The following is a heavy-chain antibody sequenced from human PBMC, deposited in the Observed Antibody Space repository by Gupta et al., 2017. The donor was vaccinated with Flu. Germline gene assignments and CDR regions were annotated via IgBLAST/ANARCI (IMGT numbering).Heavy chain of an antibody. Sequence: MNWVRLPPGKGLEWVAAISGSGENKDYAGSVKGRFTISRDNSKNMLYLQMDSLRVEDTAVYCCANAWTYCGNNCFRYRVQDWGQGTLVTVSS. V-gene: IGHV3-23*01. CDR2: ISGSGENK. CDR3: ANAWTYCGNNCFRYRVQD. J-gene: IGHJ4*02. D-gene: IGHD1-7*01.